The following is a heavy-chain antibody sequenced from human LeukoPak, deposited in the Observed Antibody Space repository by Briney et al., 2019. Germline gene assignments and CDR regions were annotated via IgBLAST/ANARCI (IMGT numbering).Heavy chain of an antibody. D-gene: IGHD3-22*01. J-gene: IGHJ4*02. V-gene: IGHV3-53*01. CDR3: ARGDDSGYYDYFDY. Sequence: GGSLRLSCAASGFTVDSNYLSRVRQAPGKGLEWVSTIYTGGNTYYAASVKGRFTISRDFSKNTVFLHMNSLRAEDTAMYYCARGDDSGYYDYFDYWGQGALVTVSS. CDR1: GFTVDSNY. CDR2: IYTGGNT.